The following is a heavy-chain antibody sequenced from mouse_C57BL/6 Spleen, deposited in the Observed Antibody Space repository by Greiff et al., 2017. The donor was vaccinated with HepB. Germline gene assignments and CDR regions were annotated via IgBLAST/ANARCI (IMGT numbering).Heavy chain of an antibody. CDR2: IYPGNSDT. CDR3: TRPYGNYGAWFAY. CDR1: GYTFTSYW. D-gene: IGHD2-1*01. J-gene: IGHJ3*01. Sequence: VQLQQSGTVLARPGASVKMSCKTSGYTFTSYWMHWVKQRPGQGLEWIGAIYPGNSDTSYNQKFKGKAKLTAVTSASTAYMELSSLTNEDSAVYYCTRPYGNYGAWFAYWGQGTLVTVSA. V-gene: IGHV1-5*01.